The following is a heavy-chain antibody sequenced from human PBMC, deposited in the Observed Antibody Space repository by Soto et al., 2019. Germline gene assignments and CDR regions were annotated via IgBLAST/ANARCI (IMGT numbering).Heavy chain of an antibody. Sequence: ASVKVSCTASGYTFATYYMHWVRQAPGQGLEWMGIINPRFGSSSSAKKFQGRLTMPWDTSTSTVYMELNSLRSEDTAVYYCARDLQTSTRASAFGGQGTLFTVSS. CDR2: INPRFGSS. J-gene: IGHJ4*02. D-gene: IGHD3-10*01. CDR3: ARDLQTSTRASAF. V-gene: IGHV1-46*01. CDR1: GYTFATYY.